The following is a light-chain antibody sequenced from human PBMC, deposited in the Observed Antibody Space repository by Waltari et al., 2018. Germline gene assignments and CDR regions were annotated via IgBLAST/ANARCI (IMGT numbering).Light chain of an antibody. J-gene: IGKJ2*01. CDR2: GAY. CDR3: QQYGSSVLYT. CDR1: QSLTKRY. Sequence: VLTKSPGTLSLSPGERATLSCRASQSLTKRYLAWYQQKPGQAPRLLSYGAYSRAAGNPDRFSGSGYGTYDTLTISRLEPEDFAVYYCQQYGSSVLYTFGQGTKRESK. V-gene: IGKV3-20*01.